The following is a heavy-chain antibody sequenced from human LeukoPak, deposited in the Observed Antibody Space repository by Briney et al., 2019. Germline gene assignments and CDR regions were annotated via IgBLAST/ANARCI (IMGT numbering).Heavy chain of an antibody. CDR1: GYTFTSYG. Sequence: EASVKVSCKASGYTFTSYGISWVRQAPGQGLEWMGWISAYNGNTNYAQKLQGRVTMTTDTSTSTAYMELRSLRSDDTAVYYCARHPYYYGSGEVSYYFDYWGQGTLVTVSS. J-gene: IGHJ4*02. D-gene: IGHD3-10*01. CDR2: ISAYNGNT. V-gene: IGHV1-18*01. CDR3: ARHPYYYGSGEVSYYFDY.